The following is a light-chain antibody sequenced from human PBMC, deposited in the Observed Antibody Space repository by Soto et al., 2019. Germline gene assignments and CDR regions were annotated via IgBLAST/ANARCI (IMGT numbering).Light chain of an antibody. Sequence: QLVLTQSPSASASLGASVKLTCTLSSGHSTYTIAWHQQQPEKGPRYLMILNSDGSHSKGDGIPDRFSGSSSGPERYLTISSLQSEDEADYYCQTWGTGIRVFGGGTKLTVL. J-gene: IGLJ3*02. CDR2: LNSDGSH. CDR3: QTWGTGIRV. CDR1: SGHSTYT. V-gene: IGLV4-69*01.